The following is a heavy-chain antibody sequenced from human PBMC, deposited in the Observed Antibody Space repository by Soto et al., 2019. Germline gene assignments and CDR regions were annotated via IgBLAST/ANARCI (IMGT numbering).Heavy chain of an antibody. J-gene: IGHJ6*02. D-gene: IGHD6-19*01. CDR3: ARDLAVAGRGKDNYYYGMDV. V-gene: IGHV3-30-3*01. CDR2: ISYDGSNK. Sequence: PGGSLRLSCAASGFTFSSYAMHWVRQAPGKGLEWVAVISYDGSNKYYADSVKGRFTISRDNSKNTLYLQMNSLRAEDTAVYYCARDLAVAGRGKDNYYYGMDVWGQGTTVTVSS. CDR1: GFTFSSYA.